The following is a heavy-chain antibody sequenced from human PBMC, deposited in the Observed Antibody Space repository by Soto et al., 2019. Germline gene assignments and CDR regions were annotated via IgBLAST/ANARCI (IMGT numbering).Heavy chain of an antibody. J-gene: IGHJ4*02. D-gene: IGHD6-13*01. CDR1: GFTFSSYA. V-gene: IGHV3-23*01. Sequence: PGGSLRLSCAASGFTFSSYAMSWVRQAPGKGLEWVSAISGSGGSTYYADSVKGRFTISRDNSKNTLYLQMNSLRAEDTAVYYCAKGIAAAGNGVCNYFDYWGQGTLVTVSS. CDR3: AKGIAAAGNGVCNYFDY. CDR2: ISGSGGST.